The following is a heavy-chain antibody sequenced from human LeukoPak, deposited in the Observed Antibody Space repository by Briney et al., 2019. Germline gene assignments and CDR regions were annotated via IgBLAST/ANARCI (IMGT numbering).Heavy chain of an antibody. Sequence: SEALSLTCTVSGDSVGSHYWSWIRQPAGKGLEWIGRMYTSGTTNYNPSLKSRVTMSVDTSKNQFSLKLTSVTAADTAVYYCARDRGYYYDTGGYSYYFDYWGQGTLVTVSS. J-gene: IGHJ4*02. CDR3: ARDRGYYYDTGGYSYYFDY. CDR1: GDSVGSHY. V-gene: IGHV4-4*07. CDR2: MYTSGTT. D-gene: IGHD3-22*01.